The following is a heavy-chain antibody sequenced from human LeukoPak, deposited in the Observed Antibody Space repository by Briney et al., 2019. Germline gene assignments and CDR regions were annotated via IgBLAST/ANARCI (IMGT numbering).Heavy chain of an antibody. J-gene: IGHJ4*02. V-gene: IGHV4-34*01. D-gene: IGHD2-15*01. CDR3: ARVRGGSPFDY. CDR2: INHSGST. Sequence: SETLSLTCAVYGGSFSGYYWSWIRQPPGKGLEWIGEINHSGSTNYNPSLKSRVTISVDTSKNQFSLELSSVTAADTAVYYCARVRGGSPFDYWGQGTLVTVSS. CDR1: GGSFSGYY.